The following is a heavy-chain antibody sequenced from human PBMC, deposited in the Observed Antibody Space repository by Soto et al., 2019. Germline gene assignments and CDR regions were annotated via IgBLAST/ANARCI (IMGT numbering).Heavy chain of an antibody. V-gene: IGHV3-30*18. Sequence: GGSLRLSCAASGFDFRSYAMHWVRQAPGKGLEWVGVISYDGGNIYYADSVKGRFTISRDNSKNTLYVQVKSLRPEDTAVYYCAKGILSATIAPYAMDVWGQGTTVTVSS. CDR1: GFDFRSYA. D-gene: IGHD2-21*01. J-gene: IGHJ6*02. CDR2: ISYDGGNI. CDR3: AKGILSATIAPYAMDV.